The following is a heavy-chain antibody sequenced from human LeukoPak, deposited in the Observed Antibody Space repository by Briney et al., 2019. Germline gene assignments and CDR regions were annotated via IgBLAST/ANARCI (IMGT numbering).Heavy chain of an antibody. V-gene: IGHV1-69*01. J-gene: IGHJ4*02. CDR3: AIVPYGSGSYYRSPFDY. CDR1: GGTFSTYS. Sequence: SVKVSCKASGGTFSTYSINWVRQAPGQGLEWMGGIIPMFGATYHALSFQGRVTFTADESTSTAYMELSSLRSEDTAVYYCAIVPYGSGSYYRSPFDYWGQGTLVTVSS. CDR2: IIPMFGAT. D-gene: IGHD3-10*01.